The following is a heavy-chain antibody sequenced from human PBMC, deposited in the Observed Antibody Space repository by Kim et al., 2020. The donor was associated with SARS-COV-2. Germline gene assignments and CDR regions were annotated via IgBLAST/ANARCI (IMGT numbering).Heavy chain of an antibody. CDR1: GFTFSSYA. D-gene: IGHD1-26*01. CDR2: ISYDGSNK. CDR3: ASDRQYSAGNFGVLDY. Sequence: GGSLRLSCAASGFTFSSYAMHWVRQAPGKGLEWVAVISYDGSNKYYVDSVKGRFTISRDNSKNTLYLQMNSLRAEDTAVYYCASDRQYSAGNFGVLDYWGQGTLVTVSS. J-gene: IGHJ4*02. V-gene: IGHV3-30*04.